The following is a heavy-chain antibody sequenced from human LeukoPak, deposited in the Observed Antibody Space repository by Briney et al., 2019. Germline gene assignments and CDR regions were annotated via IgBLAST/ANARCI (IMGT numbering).Heavy chain of an antibody. J-gene: IGHJ4*02. CDR3: AMWDSSGYYLG. Sequence: GGSLRLSCAASGFTFSSYWMSWVRQAPGKGLEGVANIKQDGSEKYYVDSVKGRLTISRDNAKNSLYLQMNSLRAEDTAVYYCAMWDSSGYYLGWGQGTLVTVSS. V-gene: IGHV3-7*01. CDR2: IKQDGSEK. CDR1: GFTFSSYW. D-gene: IGHD3-22*01.